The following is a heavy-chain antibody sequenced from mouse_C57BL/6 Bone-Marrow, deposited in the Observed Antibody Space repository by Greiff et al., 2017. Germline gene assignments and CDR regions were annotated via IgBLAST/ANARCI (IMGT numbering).Heavy chain of an antibody. Sequence: VQLQQSGPELVKPGASVKISCKASGYAFSSSWMNWVKQRPGKGLEWIGRIYPGDGDTNYNGKFKGKATLTADKSSSTAYMQLSSLTSEDSAVYFCARDPGPDFDYWGQGTTLTVSS. D-gene: IGHD3-3*01. CDR2: IYPGDGDT. V-gene: IGHV1-82*01. CDR1: GYAFSSSW. CDR3: ARDPGPDFDY. J-gene: IGHJ2*01.